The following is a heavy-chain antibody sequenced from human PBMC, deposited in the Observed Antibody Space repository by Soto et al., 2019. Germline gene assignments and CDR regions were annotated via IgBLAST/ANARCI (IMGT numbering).Heavy chain of an antibody. Sequence: SETLSLTCTVSGGSIRSYYWSWIRQPPGKGLEWIGYIYYSGSTDYNPSLKSRATISVDTSKNQFSLKLRSVTAADTAVYYCARDSYNFDDWGQGILVTAPQ. CDR2: IYYSGST. D-gene: IGHD5-18*01. V-gene: IGHV4-59*01. J-gene: IGHJ4*02. CDR3: ARDSYNFDD. CDR1: GGSIRSYY.